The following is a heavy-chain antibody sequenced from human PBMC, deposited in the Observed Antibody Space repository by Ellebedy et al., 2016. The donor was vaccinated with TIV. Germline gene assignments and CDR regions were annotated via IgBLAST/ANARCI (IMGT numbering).Heavy chain of an antibody. D-gene: IGHD6-19*01. Sequence: MPGGSLRLSCSVSGGPVSTDNYFWGWLRQSPAKGLEWIGSIFHSGNSYYNPSLKSRVTIFVDTSKNQFSLKLRSVTAADTAVYFCATVPGTGWFDPWGQGTLVTVSS. CDR1: GGPVSTDNYF. J-gene: IGHJ5*02. CDR2: IFHSGNS. CDR3: ATVPGTGWFDP. V-gene: IGHV4-39*01.